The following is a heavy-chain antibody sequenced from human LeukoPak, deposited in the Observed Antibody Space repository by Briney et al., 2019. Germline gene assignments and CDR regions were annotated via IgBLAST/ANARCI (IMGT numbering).Heavy chain of an antibody. CDR3: AKENWNYGYYYYYYGMDV. V-gene: IGHV3-30*18. D-gene: IGHD1-7*01. CDR2: ISYDGSNK. J-gene: IGHJ6*02. CDR1: GFTFSSYG. Sequence: PGGSLRLSCAASGFTFSSYGMHWVRQAPGKGLEWVAVISYDGSNKYYADSVKGRFTISRDNSKNTLYLQMNSLRAEDTAVYYCAKENWNYGYYYYYYGMDVWGQGTTVTVSS.